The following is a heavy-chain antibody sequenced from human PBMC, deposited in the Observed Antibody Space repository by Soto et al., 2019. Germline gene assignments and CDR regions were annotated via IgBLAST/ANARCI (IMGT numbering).Heavy chain of an antibody. D-gene: IGHD6-13*01. CDR3: ARVIPGIAAAGLDY. J-gene: IGHJ4*02. CDR1: GFTVSSNY. CDR2: IYSGGST. V-gene: IGHV3-53*01. Sequence: GGSLRLSCAASGFTVSSNYMSWVRQAPGKGLEWVSVIYSGGSTYYADSVKGRFTISRDNSKNTLYLQMNSLRAEDTAVYYCARVIPGIAAAGLDYWGQGTLVTVSS.